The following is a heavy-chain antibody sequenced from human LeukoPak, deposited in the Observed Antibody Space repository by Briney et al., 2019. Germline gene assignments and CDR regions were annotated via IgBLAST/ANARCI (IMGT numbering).Heavy chain of an antibody. CDR2: IYYDGTNG. D-gene: IGHD3-10*01. CDR3: ARDQSGYFDS. V-gene: IGHV3-33*01. CDR1: GFTFRSYH. Sequence: GGSLRLSCAAFGFTFRSYHMHWVRQAPGKGLEWVAVIYYDGTNGNYADSVKGRFTISRDNSQSTLHLQMNSLRAEDTAVYYCARDQSGYFDSWGQGTLVTVSS. J-gene: IGHJ4*02.